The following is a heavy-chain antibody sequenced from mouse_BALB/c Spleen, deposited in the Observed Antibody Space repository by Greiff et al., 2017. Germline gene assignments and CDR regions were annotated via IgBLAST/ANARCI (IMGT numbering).Heavy chain of an antibody. D-gene: IGHD1-2*01. CDR3: TRYYYGYKNFDY. J-gene: IGHJ2*01. V-gene: IGHV1-5*01. CDR1: GYSFTSYW. Sequence: EVQLQQSGTVLARPGASVKMSCKASGYSFTSYWMHWVKQRPGQGLEWIGAIYPGNSDTSYNQKFKGKAKLTAVTSASTAYMELSSLTNEDSAVYYCTRYYYGYKNFDYWGQGTTLTVSS. CDR2: IYPGNSDT.